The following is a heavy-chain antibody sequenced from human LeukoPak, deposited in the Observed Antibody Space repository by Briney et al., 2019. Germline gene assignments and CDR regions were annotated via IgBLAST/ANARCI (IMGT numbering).Heavy chain of an antibody. CDR2: ISAYYGNT. CDR1: GYTFTSYG. CDR3: ARADDISPRYYYGMDV. D-gene: IGHD3-9*01. Sequence: ASVKVSCKASGYTFTSYGISWVRQAPGQGLEWMGWISAYYGNTNYAQKLQGRVTLTTDTSTSTAYMEPRSLTSDDTAVYFCARADDISPRYYYGMDVWGPGTTVSVSS. J-gene: IGHJ6*02. V-gene: IGHV1-18*01.